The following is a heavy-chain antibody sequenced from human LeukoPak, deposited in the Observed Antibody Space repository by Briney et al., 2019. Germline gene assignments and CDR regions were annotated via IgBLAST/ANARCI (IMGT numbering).Heavy chain of an antibody. CDR3: AKAPVVSCSNGHCYPFDS. J-gene: IGHJ4*02. CDR2: ISGSGGST. Sequence: PGGSLRLSCAASGFTFSSYAMTWVRQAPGKGLEWVSAISGSGGSTYYADSVKGRFTISRDNSKNTLNLQMNSLRAEDTAVYYCAKAPVVSCSNGHCYPFDSWGQGTLVTVSS. V-gene: IGHV3-23*01. CDR1: GFTFSSYA. D-gene: IGHD2-15*01.